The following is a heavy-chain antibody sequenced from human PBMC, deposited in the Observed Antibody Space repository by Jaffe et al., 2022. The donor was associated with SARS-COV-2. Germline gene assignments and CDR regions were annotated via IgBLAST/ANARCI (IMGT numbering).Heavy chain of an antibody. J-gene: IGHJ4*02. CDR1: GVSVSSSNYY. CDR3: ATDRDYGGKFYF. V-gene: IGHV4-39*02. D-gene: IGHD4-17*01. Sequence: QVQVQESGPGLVKPSETLSLTCTISGVSVSSSNYYWGWIRQPPGKGLEWIGSIYYSGISFYNPSLKSRVTISVDTSKSQLSLRLSSLTAADTAVYFCATDRDYGGKFYFWGQGTLVTVSS. CDR2: IYYSGIS.